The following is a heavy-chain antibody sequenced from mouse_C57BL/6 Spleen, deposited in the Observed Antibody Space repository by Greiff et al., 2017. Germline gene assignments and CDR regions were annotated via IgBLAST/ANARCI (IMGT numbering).Heavy chain of an antibody. CDR2: IYPGSGST. J-gene: IGHJ4*01. V-gene: IGHV1-55*01. Sequence: VQLQQSGAELVKPGASVKMSCKASGYTFTSYWITWVKQRPGQGLEWIGDIYPGSGSTNYNEKFKSKATLTVDTSSSTAYMQLSSLTSEDSAVYYCARDYYGSSSFYYAMDYWGQGTSVTVSS. CDR3: ARDYYGSSSFYYAMDY. CDR1: GYTFTSYW. D-gene: IGHD1-1*01.